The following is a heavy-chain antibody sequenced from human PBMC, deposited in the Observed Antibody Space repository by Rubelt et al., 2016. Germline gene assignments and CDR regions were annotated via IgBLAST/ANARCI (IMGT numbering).Heavy chain of an antibody. Sequence: QLQLQESGPGLVKPSETLSLTCTVSGGSISSSSYYWGWIRQPPGKGLEWIGSIYYSGSTYYNPSLKGRVTISGDTSKNQFSLKLNSVTAADTAVYYCARQPPQHYSDSSSGWGQGILVTVSS. J-gene: IGHJ4*02. CDR3: ARQPPQHYSDSSSG. V-gene: IGHV4-39*01. CDR1: GGSISSSSYY. CDR2: IYYSGST. D-gene: IGHD3-22*01.